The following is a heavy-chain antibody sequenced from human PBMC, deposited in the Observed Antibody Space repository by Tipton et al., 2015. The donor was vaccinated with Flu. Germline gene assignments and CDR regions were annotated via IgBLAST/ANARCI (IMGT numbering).Heavy chain of an antibody. V-gene: IGHV4-38-2*01. D-gene: IGHD3-10*01. J-gene: IGHJ4*02. CDR1: GYSISSGYY. CDR2: VYHSGST. Sequence: TLSLTCAVSGYSISSGYYWGWIRQPPGKGLEWIGSVYHSGSTYYNPSLKRRVTISVDTSKNQLSLRLSSVTAADTAVYYCASGAYYFGSETYRDYFDYWGQGTLVTVSS. CDR3: ASGAYYFGSETYRDYFDY.